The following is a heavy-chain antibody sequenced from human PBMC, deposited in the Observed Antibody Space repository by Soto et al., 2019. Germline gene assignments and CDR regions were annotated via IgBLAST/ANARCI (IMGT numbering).Heavy chain of an antibody. CDR3: AKVPIKGVITWPNDY. D-gene: IGHD3-22*01. J-gene: IGHJ4*02. CDR1: GYTFTSYY. V-gene: IGHV1-46*01. Sequence: ASVKVSCKASGYTFTSYYMHWVRQAPGQGLEWMGIINPSGGSTSYAQKFQGRVTMTRDTSTSTVYMELNSLRAEDTAVYYCAKVPIKGVITWPNDYWGQGTLVTVSS. CDR2: INPSGGST.